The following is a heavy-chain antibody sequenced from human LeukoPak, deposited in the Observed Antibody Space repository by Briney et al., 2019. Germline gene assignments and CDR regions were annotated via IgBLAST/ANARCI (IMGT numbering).Heavy chain of an antibody. Sequence: GGSLRLSCAASGFPFSVFGMHWVRQAPGEGLEWVAVIWADGSEQYYADSVKGRFTFSRDNSKKMLYLQMNSLRAEDTAVYYCVRDLGVGNYGDYWGQGTLVTVSS. CDR3: VRDLGVGNYGDY. J-gene: IGHJ4*02. CDR2: IWADGSEQ. V-gene: IGHV3-33*01. CDR1: GFPFSVFG. D-gene: IGHD3-10*01.